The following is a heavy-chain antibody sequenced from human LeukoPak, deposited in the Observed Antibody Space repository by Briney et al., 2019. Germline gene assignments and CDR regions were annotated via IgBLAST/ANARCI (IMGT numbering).Heavy chain of an antibody. V-gene: IGHV1-69*06. D-gene: IGHD1-7*01. CDR2: IIPIFGTA. J-gene: IGHJ4*02. CDR3: ARVGTTPTHFDY. CDR1: GGTFSSYA. Sequence: SVKVSCKASGGTFSSYAISWVRQAPGQGLEWMGGIIPIFGTANYAQKFQGRVTITADKSTSTAYMELSSLRSEDTAVYYCARVGTTPTHFDYWGQGTLVTVSS.